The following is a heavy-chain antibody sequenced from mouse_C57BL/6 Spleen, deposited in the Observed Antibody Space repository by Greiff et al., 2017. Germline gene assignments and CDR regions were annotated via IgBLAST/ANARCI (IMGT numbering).Heavy chain of an antibody. CDR3: ARRTGTEEGYYFDY. J-gene: IGHJ2*01. CDR2: ISSGSSTI. Sequence: EVKLMESGGGLVKPGGSLKLSCAASGFTFSDYGMHWVRQAPEKGLEWVAYISSGSSTIYYADTVKGRFTIARDNAKNTLFLQMTSLRSEDTAMYYCARRTGTEEGYYFDYWGQGTTRTVAS. D-gene: IGHD4-1*01. CDR1: GFTFSDYG. V-gene: IGHV5-17*01.